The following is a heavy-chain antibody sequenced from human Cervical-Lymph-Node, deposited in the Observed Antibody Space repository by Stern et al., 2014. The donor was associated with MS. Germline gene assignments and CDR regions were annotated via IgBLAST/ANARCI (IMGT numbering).Heavy chain of an antibody. Sequence: VQLVASGGGVVQPGRSQRLSCAASGFTFSNYGMHWARQAPGKGLEWVAFIWFDGSNAYYSDSVKGRFTISRDNSKSTLYLQMNSLRAEDTAVYYCARALQLKSGHNWFDPWGQGTLVTVSS. CDR2: IWFDGSNA. V-gene: IGHV3-33*01. D-gene: IGHD6-13*01. CDR1: GFTFSNYG. CDR3: ARALQLKSGHNWFDP. J-gene: IGHJ5*02.